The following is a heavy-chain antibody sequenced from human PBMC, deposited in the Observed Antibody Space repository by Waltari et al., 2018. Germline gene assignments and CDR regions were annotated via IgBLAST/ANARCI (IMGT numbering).Heavy chain of an antibody. Sequence: EVQLVESGGGLVEPGGSLRLSCGASGFTFNNAWMHWVRQATGKGLEWVGRIKIDTYGGTTDYAAPVKGRFTISRDDSKNTLYLQMNSLKTEDTAVYYCTQIALWFGDPVDYWGQGTLVTVSA. CDR1: GFTFNNAW. CDR2: IKIDTYGGTT. J-gene: IGHJ4*02. CDR3: TQIALWFGDPVDY. D-gene: IGHD3-10*01. V-gene: IGHV3-15*07.